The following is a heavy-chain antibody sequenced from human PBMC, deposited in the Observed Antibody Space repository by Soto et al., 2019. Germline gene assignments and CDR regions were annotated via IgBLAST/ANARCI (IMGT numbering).Heavy chain of an antibody. CDR3: AGILTGYSYYMDV. J-gene: IGHJ6*03. Sequence: PSETLSLTCTVSGGSISSYYWSWIRQHPGKGLEWIGYIYYSGSTYYNPSLKSRVTISVDTSKNQFSLKLSSVTAADTAVYYCAGILTGYSYYMDVWGKGTTVT. CDR1: GGSISSYY. D-gene: IGHD3-9*01. CDR2: IYYSGST. V-gene: IGHV4-59*08.